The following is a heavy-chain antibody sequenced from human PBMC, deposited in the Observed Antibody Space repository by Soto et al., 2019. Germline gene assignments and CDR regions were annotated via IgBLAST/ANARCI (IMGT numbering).Heavy chain of an antibody. CDR3: ARASVSGRRFDY. Sequence: QVQLEQSGAEVKKPGASVKVSCKASGYTFSSYDMHWVRQAPGQGLEWMGVINPSGGNTNYAQKLQGRVTMTRDTSTTTVYVELNSLTSEDTAVYYCARASVSGRRFDYWGQGTLVTVSS. CDR1: GYTFSSYD. CDR2: INPSGGNT. D-gene: IGHD6-19*01. J-gene: IGHJ4*02. V-gene: IGHV1-46*03.